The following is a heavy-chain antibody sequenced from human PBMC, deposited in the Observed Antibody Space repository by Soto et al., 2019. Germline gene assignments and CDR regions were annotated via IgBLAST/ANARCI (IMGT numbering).Heavy chain of an antibody. CDR2: IWYDGSNK. CDR1: GFTFSSYG. J-gene: IGHJ6*02. CDR3: AREGYCSSTSCYYYYGMDV. D-gene: IGHD2-2*01. Sequence: LTLSCTASGFTFSSYGMHWVRQAPGNGLEWVAVIWYDGSNKYDADSVKGGFTTSRDNSKNTLYLQMNSLRAEDTAVYYCAREGYCSSTSCYYYYGMDVCGQGT. V-gene: IGHV3-33*01.